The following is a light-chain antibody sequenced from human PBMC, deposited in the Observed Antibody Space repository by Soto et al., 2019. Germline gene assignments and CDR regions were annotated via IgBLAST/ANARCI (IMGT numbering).Light chain of an antibody. CDR1: QSISEW. V-gene: IGKV1-5*01. Sequence: DIQMTQSPSTVSASVGDRVSITGGASQSISEWLAWYQQKPGRAPKLLIYRASTLESGVPSRFSGSGSGTEFTLTISSLQPDDFATYYCQHYNSYSEAFGQGTKVDIK. CDR3: QHYNSYSEA. J-gene: IGKJ1*01. CDR2: RAS.